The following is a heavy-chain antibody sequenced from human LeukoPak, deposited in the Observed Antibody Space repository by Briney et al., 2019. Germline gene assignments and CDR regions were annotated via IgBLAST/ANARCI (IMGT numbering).Heavy chain of an antibody. CDR1: GFTFSSYA. CDR2: ISGSGGST. V-gene: IGHV3-23*01. Sequence: TGGSLRLSCAASGFTFSSYAMSWVRQAPGKGLEWVSAISGSGGSTYYADSVKGRFTISRDNSKNTLYLQMNSLRAEDTAVHYCAREGSHSSSWYRGAFDIWGQGTMVTVSS. J-gene: IGHJ3*02. CDR3: AREGSHSSSWYRGAFDI. D-gene: IGHD6-13*01.